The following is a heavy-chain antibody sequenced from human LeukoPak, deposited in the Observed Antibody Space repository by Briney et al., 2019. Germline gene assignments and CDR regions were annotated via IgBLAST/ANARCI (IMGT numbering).Heavy chain of an antibody. J-gene: IGHJ6*04. CDR1: GFTFSSYA. CDR3: ARDQSTSASSSWYYYYYYGMDV. CDR2: ISYDGSNK. V-gene: IGHV3-30*04. Sequence: GGSLRLSCAASGFTFSSYAMHWVRQAPGKGLEWVAVISYDGSNKYYADSVKGRFTISRDNSKNTLYLLMNSLRAEDTAVYYCARDQSTSASSSWYYYYYYGMDVWGKGTTVTVSS. D-gene: IGHD6-13*01.